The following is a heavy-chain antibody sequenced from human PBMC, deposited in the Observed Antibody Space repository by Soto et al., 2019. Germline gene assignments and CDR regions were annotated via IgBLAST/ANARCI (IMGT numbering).Heavy chain of an antibody. CDR1: GYTFTSYG. D-gene: IGHD3-10*01. V-gene: IGHV1-18*01. Sequence: QVQLVQSGAEVKKPGASVKVSCKASGYTFTSYGISWVRQAPGQGLEWMGWISAYNGNTNYAQKLQGRVTMTTDTSRSTAYMELRSLRSDDTAVYYWARVYRITMVRGELSEYWGQGTLVTVSS. CDR2: ISAYNGNT. J-gene: IGHJ4*02. CDR3: ARVYRITMVRGELSEY.